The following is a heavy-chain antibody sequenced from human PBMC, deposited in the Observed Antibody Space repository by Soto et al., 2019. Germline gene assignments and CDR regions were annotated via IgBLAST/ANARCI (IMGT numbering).Heavy chain of an antibody. V-gene: IGHV1-8*01. D-gene: IGHD5-12*01. CDR3: ARGLLYLIRYSGYANDAFDI. J-gene: IGHJ3*02. CDR1: GYTFTSYD. CDR2: MNPNSGNT. Sequence: QVPLVQSGAEVKKPGASVKVSCKASGYTFTSYDINWVRQATGQGLEWMGWMNPNSGNTGYAQKFLGRVTMTRISSISTAYRELSRLRSEDTAVYYCARGLLYLIRYSGYANDAFDIWSQGTRVTDAS.